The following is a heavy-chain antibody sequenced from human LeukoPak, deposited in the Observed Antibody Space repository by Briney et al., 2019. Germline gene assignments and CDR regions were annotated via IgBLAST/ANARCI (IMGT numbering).Heavy chain of an antibody. D-gene: IGHD5-12*01. J-gene: IGHJ5*02. Sequence: SQTLSLTCTVSGGSIRSDGYYWGWIRQHPEKGLEWIVHIYSSGSTYYNPSLKSRVTISVDPSKTQFPLNLTGVTAADTAVYYCARKSRGYDFPWFDPWGQGILGTVSS. CDR2: IYSSGST. V-gene: IGHV4-31*03. CDR3: ARKSRGYDFPWFDP. CDR1: GGSIRSDGYY.